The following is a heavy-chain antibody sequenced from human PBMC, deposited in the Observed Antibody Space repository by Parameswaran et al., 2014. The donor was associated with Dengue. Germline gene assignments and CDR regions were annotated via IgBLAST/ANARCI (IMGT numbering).Heavy chain of an antibody. CDR2: INPNSGGT. Sequence: WVRQAPGQGLEWMGRINPNSGGTNYAQKFQGRVTMTRDTSISTAYMELSRLRSDDTAVYYCALLSDDSGSYLGYYFDYWGQGTLVTVSS. CDR3: ALLSDDSGSYLGYYFDY. J-gene: IGHJ4*02. V-gene: IGHV1-2*06. D-gene: IGHD1-26*01.